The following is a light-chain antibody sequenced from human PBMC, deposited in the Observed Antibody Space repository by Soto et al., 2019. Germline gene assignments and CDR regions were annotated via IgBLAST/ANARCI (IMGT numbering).Light chain of an antibody. CDR2: GAS. CDR3: QQYDTSPIT. CDR1: QSVSISY. J-gene: IGKJ5*01. V-gene: IGKV3-20*01. Sequence: EIVLTQSPGTLSLSPGERATLSCRASQSVSISYLAWYQQKPGQAPRLLIYGASSRATGIPDRFSGSGSGTDFTLTISRLEPEDFAVYSCQQYDTSPITFGQGTRLE.